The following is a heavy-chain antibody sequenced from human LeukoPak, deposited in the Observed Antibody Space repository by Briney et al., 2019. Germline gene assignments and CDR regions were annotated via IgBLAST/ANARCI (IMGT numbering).Heavy chain of an antibody. CDR1: GFTFYTYA. CDR3: AKLPVAGLYFDY. V-gene: IGHV3-23*01. Sequence: GGSLRVSCAASGFTFYTYAMTWVRQAPGKGLEWVSSISGSGDNTYYADSVKGRFTVSRDNSKNTLYLQMNSLRAEDTAVYYCAKLPVAGLYFDYWGQGTLVTVSS. CDR2: ISGSGDNT. D-gene: IGHD6-19*01. J-gene: IGHJ4*02.